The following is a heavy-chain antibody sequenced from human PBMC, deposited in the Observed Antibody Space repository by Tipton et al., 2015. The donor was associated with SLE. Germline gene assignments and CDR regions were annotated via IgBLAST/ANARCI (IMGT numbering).Heavy chain of an antibody. D-gene: IGHD3-16*01. Sequence: TLSLTCTVSGGSISSHYWSWIRQPAGKGLEWIGRIYTSGATDDNPSLKSRVTMSVDMSKNQIFLKMTSVTAADSAVYFCARGGESIYAPFDIWGQGTVVTVSS. CDR3: ARGGESIYAPFDI. J-gene: IGHJ3*02. V-gene: IGHV4-4*07. CDR1: GGSISSHY. CDR2: IYTSGAT.